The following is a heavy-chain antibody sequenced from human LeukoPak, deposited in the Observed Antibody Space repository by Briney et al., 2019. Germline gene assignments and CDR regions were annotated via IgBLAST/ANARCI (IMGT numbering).Heavy chain of an antibody. CDR2: ISNSSTYI. D-gene: IGHD6-25*01. J-gene: IGHJ4*02. CDR3: ARPSYSGGRGDY. V-gene: IGHV3-21*01. CDR1: GFTFSGYT. Sequence: GGFLRLSCAASGFTFSGYTMTWVRQAPGKGLEWVSSISNSSTYIYYADSVKGRFTISRDNVQNSLSLQMNSLRAEDTAVYYCARPSYSGGRGDYWGQGTLVTVSS.